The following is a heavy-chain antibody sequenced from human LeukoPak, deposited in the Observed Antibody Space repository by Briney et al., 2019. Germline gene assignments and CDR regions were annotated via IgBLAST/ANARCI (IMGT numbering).Heavy chain of an antibody. J-gene: IGHJ4*02. CDR1: GFTFSSYS. Sequence: GGSLRLSCAASGFTFSSYSMNWVRQAPGKGLEWVSSISSSSSYIYYADSVKGRFTISRDNSKNTLYLQMNSLRAEDTAVYYCAKLKNYYDSTGHFDYWGQGTLITVSS. CDR2: ISSSSSYI. D-gene: IGHD3-22*01. V-gene: IGHV3-21*04. CDR3: AKLKNYYDSTGHFDY.